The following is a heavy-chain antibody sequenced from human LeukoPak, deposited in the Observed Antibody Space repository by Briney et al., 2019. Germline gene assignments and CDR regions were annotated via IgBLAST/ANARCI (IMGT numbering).Heavy chain of an antibody. D-gene: IGHD3-3*01. CDR1: GFNFSSYN. J-gene: IGHJ6*03. CDR2: ISSSSNYI. CDR3: ARYYDFWGASYGNYYMDV. Sequence: GGSLRLSCAASGFNFSSYNMNWVRQAPGKGLEWVSYISSSSNYIYYADSVKGRFTISRDHAKNSLSLQMNSLRAEDTAVYYCARYYDFWGASYGNYYMDVWGKGTTVTVSS. V-gene: IGHV3-21*03.